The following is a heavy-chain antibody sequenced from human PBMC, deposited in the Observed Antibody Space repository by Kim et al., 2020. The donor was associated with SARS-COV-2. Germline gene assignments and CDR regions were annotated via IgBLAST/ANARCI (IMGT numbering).Heavy chain of an antibody. Sequence: SVKVSCKASGGTFSSYAISWVRQAPGQGLEWMGGIIPIFGTANYAQKFQGRVTITADESTSTAYMELSSLRSEDTAVYYCARRSEGIVGATTFPPYDYWGQGTLVTVSS. J-gene: IGHJ4*02. D-gene: IGHD1-26*01. CDR3: ARRSEGIVGATTFPPYDY. V-gene: IGHV1-69*13. CDR1: GGTFSSYA. CDR2: IIPIFGTA.